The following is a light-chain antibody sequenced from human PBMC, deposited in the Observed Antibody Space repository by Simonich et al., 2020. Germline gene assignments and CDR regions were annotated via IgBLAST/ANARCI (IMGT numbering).Light chain of an antibody. CDR3: QVWDSSSDHVV. J-gene: IGLJ2*01. V-gene: IGLV3-21*03. CDR2: DDS. CDR1: NIGSKS. Sequence: SYVLTQPPSVSVAPGKTARITCGGNNIGSKSVHWYQQKPGQAPVLVVYDDSDRPSGSPERFSGSNSGNTATLTISRAEAGDEADYYCQVWDSSSDHVVFGGGTKLTVL.